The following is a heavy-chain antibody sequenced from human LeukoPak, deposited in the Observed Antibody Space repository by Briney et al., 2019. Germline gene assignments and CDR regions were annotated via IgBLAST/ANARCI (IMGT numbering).Heavy chain of an antibody. CDR2: ISDSGGRT. Sequence: PSETLSLTCTVSGGSISSYYWSWVRQAPGKGLEWVSGISDSGGRTYYADSVKGRFTISRDNSKNTLYPRMNSLRAEDTAVYYCAKSLSERREFIPAPGTLNRLFDYWGQGTLVTVSS. CDR3: AKSLSERREFIPAPGTLNRLFDY. V-gene: IGHV3-23*01. J-gene: IGHJ4*02. CDR1: GGSISSYY. D-gene: IGHD6-13*01.